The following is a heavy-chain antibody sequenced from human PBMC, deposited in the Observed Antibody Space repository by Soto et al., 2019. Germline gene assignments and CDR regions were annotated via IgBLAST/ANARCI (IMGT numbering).Heavy chain of an antibody. CDR1: GGSISSGGSY. D-gene: IGHD5-18*01. Sequence: QVQLQESGPGLVKPSQTLSVTCTFSGGSISSGGSYWSWIRQHPGKGLEWIGYIHYSGTNYYNPSLKSRVTISIDTSKKQFSLKLSSVTAADTAVYYCARDRDSYGFHDYWGQGTLVTVSS. J-gene: IGHJ4*02. CDR3: ARDRDSYGFHDY. V-gene: IGHV4-31*03. CDR2: IHYSGTN.